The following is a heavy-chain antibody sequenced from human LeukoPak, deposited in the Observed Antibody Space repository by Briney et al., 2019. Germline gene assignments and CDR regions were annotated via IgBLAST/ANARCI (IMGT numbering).Heavy chain of an antibody. J-gene: IGHJ3*01. D-gene: IGHD2/OR15-2a*01. CDR3: ARHGNIVILPSTSKAFDV. V-gene: IGHV4-4*07. Sequence: PSETLSLTCSVSDGSLSSFCWSWIRQPAGKGLEWIGRIHTSGSTDYNPSLKSRVTMSVDTSKNQFSLKLSSVTAADTAVYYCARHGNIVILPSTSKAFDVWGQGTMVTVSS. CDR2: IHTSGST. CDR1: DGSLSSFC.